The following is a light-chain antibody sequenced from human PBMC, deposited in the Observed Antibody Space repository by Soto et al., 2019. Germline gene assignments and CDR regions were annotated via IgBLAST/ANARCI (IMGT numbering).Light chain of an antibody. Sequence: QSVLTQPPSASGTPGQRVTISCSGSSSNIGSNTVNWYQQLPGTAPKLLIYLNSRRPSGVPDRFSGSKSGNTASLTVSGLQTEDVADYYCSSYAGSNNYVVVTETKVPVL. CDR3: SSYAGSNNYV. CDR1: SSNIGSNT. CDR2: LNS. J-gene: IGLJ1*01. V-gene: IGLV1-44*01.